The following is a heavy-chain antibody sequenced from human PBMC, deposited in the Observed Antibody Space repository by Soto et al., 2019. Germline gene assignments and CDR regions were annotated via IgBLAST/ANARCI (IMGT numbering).Heavy chain of an antibody. CDR1: GGSISSYY. Sequence: PSETLSLTCTVSGGSISSYYWSWIRQPPGKGLEWIGYIYYSGSTNYNPSLKSRVTMSVDTSKNQFSLKLSSVTAADTAVYYCARASVVVAASHWFDPWGQGTLVTVSS. V-gene: IGHV4-59*01. CDR2: IYYSGST. D-gene: IGHD2-15*01. CDR3: ARASVVVAASHWFDP. J-gene: IGHJ5*02.